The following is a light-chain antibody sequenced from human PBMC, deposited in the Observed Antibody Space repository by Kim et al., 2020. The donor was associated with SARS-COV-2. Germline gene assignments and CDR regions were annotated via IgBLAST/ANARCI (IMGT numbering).Light chain of an antibody. CDR1: KVGDKY. Sequence: VPPGQTAGITCSGDKVGDKYACWYQQKPGQSPVLVIYQDSKRPSGIPERFSGSNSGNTATLTISGTQAMDEADYYCQAWDSSTLYVFGTGTKVTVL. CDR3: QAWDSSTLYV. J-gene: IGLJ1*01. CDR2: QDS. V-gene: IGLV3-1*01.